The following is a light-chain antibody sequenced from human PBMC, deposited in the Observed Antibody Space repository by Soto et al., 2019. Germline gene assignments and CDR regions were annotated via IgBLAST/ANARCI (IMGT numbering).Light chain of an antibody. J-gene: IGLJ1*01. CDR3: KSYAGSNTYV. CDR2: EVV. CDR1: KNDIGVYDF. V-gene: IGLV2-8*01. Sequence: QSVLTQPPSASGSPGQSVTISCTGTKNDIGVYDFVSWYQQHPGKAPQLIIYEVVQRPSGVPDRFSGSKSGNTASLTVSWLQAADEADYFCKSYAGSNTYVFGSGTKVTVL.